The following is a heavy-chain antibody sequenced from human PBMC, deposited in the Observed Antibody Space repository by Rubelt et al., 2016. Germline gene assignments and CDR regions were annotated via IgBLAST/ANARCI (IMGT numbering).Heavy chain of an antibody. J-gene: IGHJ4*02. D-gene: IGHD2-8*01. Sequence: EVQLVESGGGLVQPGGSLRLSCAASGFTFSTFSMTWVRQAPGKGLEWVANINQAGSEEHYVGSVKGRFTISRDNTKNSLYLQMNNLSAEDTAVYYCAGGRNGALWGQGTLVFVSS. CDR1: GFTFSTFS. CDR3: AGGRNGAL. CDR2: INQAGSEE. V-gene: IGHV3-7*03.